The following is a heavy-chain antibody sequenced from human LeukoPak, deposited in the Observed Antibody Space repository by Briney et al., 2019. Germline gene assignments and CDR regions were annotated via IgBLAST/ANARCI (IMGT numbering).Heavy chain of an antibody. V-gene: IGHV3-30*18. Sequence: GGSLRLSCAASGFTFSSYGMHWVRQAPGKGLEWVAVISYDGSNKYYADSVKGRFTISRDNSKNTLYLQMNSLRAEDAAVYYCAKVDYYGSGSYSLDYYGMDVWGQGTTVTVS. D-gene: IGHD3-10*01. CDR3: AKVDYYGSGSYSLDYYGMDV. CDR1: GFTFSSYG. CDR2: ISYDGSNK. J-gene: IGHJ6*02.